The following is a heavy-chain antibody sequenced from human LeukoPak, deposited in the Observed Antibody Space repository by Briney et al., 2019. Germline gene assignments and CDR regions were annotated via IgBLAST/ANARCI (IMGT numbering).Heavy chain of an antibody. CDR2: VHHNGST. CDR3: ARETDYYDSSGYSDAFDI. CDR1: GGSISSSNW. V-gene: IGHV4-4*02. J-gene: IGHJ3*02. D-gene: IGHD3-22*01. Sequence: SGTLSLTCAVSGGSISSSNWWSWVRQPPGKGLEWIGEVHHNGSTNYNPSLKSRVTISVDTSKKQFSLKLSSVTAADTAVYYCARETDYYDSSGYSDAFDIWGQGTMVTVSS.